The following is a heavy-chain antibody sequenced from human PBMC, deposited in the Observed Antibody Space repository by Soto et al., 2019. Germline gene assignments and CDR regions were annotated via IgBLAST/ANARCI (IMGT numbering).Heavy chain of an antibody. V-gene: IGHV1-2*04. CDR3: ARRWGLRFLEWLFLDY. D-gene: IGHD3-3*01. CDR1: GYTFTGYY. CDR2: INPNSGGT. J-gene: IGHJ4*02. Sequence: ASVKVSCKASGYTFTGYYMHWVRQAPGQGLEWMGWINPNSGGTNYAQKFQGWVTMTRDTSISTAYMELSRLRSDDTAVYYCARRWGLRFLEWLFLDYWGQGTLVTVSS.